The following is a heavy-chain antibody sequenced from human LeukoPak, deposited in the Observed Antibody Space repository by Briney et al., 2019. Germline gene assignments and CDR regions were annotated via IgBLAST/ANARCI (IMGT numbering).Heavy chain of an antibody. J-gene: IGHJ6*02. D-gene: IGHD1-26*01. Sequence: GGSLRLSCAASGFTSSTYWMSWVRQAPGKGLEWVANIKQDGSEKCYVDPVKGRFTISRDNAKNSVYLQMNSLRVEDTAVYYCARELGHDPASGMDVWAKGPRSPSP. CDR3: ARELGHDPASGMDV. CDR2: IKQDGSEK. CDR1: GFTSSTYW. V-gene: IGHV3-7*01.